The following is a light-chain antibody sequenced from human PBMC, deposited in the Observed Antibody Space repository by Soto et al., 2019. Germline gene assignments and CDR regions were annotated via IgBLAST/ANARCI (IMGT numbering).Light chain of an antibody. V-gene: IGKV3-20*01. CDR1: QSVSSR. Sequence: EVVLTQSPGTLSLSPGERATLSCRASQSVSSRLAWYQQKSGQAPRLLISGASSRATGIPDRCSGRGSGTDFTLIISRLEPEDFALYYCQHYGGPPITFGQGTRLEIK. CDR2: GAS. CDR3: QHYGGPPIT. J-gene: IGKJ5*01.